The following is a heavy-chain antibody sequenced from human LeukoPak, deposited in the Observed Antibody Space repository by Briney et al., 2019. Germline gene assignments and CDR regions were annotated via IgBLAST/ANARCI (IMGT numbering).Heavy chain of an antibody. D-gene: IGHD6-13*01. V-gene: IGHV3-23*01. J-gene: IGHJ5*02. CDR1: GFTFSSYA. CDR3: AKHLIATRVHWFDP. CDR2: ISGSGGST. Sequence: AGGSLRLSCAASGFTFSSYAMSWVRQAPGKVLEWVSAISGSGGSTYYADSVKGRFTISRDNSKNTLYLQMNSLRAEDTAVYYCAKHLIATRVHWFDPWGQGTLVTVSS.